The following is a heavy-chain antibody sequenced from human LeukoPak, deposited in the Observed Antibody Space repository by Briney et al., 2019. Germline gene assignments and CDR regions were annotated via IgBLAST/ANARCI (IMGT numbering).Heavy chain of an antibody. V-gene: IGHV1-2*02. CDR1: GYTFTGYY. CDR3: AREHCSSTSCYYYYYGMDV. Sequence: ASVKVSCKASGYTFTGYYMHWVRQAPGQGFEWMGWINPNSGGTNYAQKFQGRVTMTRDTSISTAYMELSRLRSDDTAVYYCAREHCSSTSCYYYYYGMDVWGQGTTVTVSS. CDR2: INPNSGGT. J-gene: IGHJ6*02. D-gene: IGHD2-2*01.